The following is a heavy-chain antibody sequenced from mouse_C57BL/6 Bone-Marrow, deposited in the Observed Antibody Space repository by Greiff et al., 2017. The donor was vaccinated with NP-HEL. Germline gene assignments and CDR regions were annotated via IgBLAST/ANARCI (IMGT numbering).Heavy chain of an antibody. CDR1: GYTFTSYW. CDR2: IYPGSGST. CDR3: ARSLYHYGSSYGY. V-gene: IGHV1-55*01. Sequence: QVQLQQSGAELVKPGASVKMSCKASGYTFTSYWITWVKQRPGQGLEWIGDIYPGSGSTNYNEKFKSKATLTVDTSSSTAYMPLSSLTSEDSAVYYCARSLYHYGSSYGYWGQGTTLTVSS. D-gene: IGHD1-1*01. J-gene: IGHJ2*01.